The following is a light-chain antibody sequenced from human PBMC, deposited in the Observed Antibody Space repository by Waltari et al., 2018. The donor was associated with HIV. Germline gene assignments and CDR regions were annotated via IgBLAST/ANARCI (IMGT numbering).Light chain of an antibody. V-gene: IGLV1-40*01. J-gene: IGLJ3*02. Sequence: QSVLTQPPSVSGAPGQTVTIPCTGSSSNIGAGSDVHWYQQLPGRAPRLLIHANYNRPPGFPERFSGSKSGTSASLTISGLQAEDDADYFCQSFDIRWRNWVFGGGAMVTVL. CDR1: SSNIGAGSD. CDR3: QSFDIRWRNWV. CDR2: ANY.